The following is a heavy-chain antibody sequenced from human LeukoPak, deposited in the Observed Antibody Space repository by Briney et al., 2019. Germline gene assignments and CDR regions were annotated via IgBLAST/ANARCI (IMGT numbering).Heavy chain of an antibody. CDR1: GYNFTNYW. D-gene: IGHD3-9*01. CDR3: ARFKYYDLLTGYYLENNWFDP. Sequence: AESLKISCKVSGYNFTNYWIGWVRQMPGKGLEWMGIVYPGDSKTKYSPSFHGQVTISADQSIRSAFLQWSSLKASDSAMYYCARFKYYDLLTGYYLENNWFDPWGQGTLVTVSS. V-gene: IGHV5-51*01. J-gene: IGHJ5*02. CDR2: VYPGDSKT.